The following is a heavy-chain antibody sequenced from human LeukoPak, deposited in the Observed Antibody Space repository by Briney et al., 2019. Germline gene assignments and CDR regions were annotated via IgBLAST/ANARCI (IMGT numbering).Heavy chain of an antibody. CDR1: GYTFTGYY. CDR2: INPNSGGT. Sequence: ASVKVSCKASGYTFTGYYMHWVRQAPGQGLEWMGWINPNSGGTNYAQKFQGRVTMTRDTSISTAYTELRRLGSDDTAVYYCARGFAEEGTTTGAFDIWGHGTMVTVSS. D-gene: IGHD1-7*01. CDR3: ARGFAEEGTTTGAFDI. V-gene: IGHV1-2*02. J-gene: IGHJ3*02.